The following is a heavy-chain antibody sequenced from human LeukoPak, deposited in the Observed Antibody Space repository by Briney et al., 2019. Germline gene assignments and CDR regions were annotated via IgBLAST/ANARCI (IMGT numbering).Heavy chain of an antibody. D-gene: IGHD5-18*01. J-gene: IGHJ3*02. CDR2: IYYSGST. Sequence: SETLSLTCTVSGGSISSYYWSWIRQPPGKRLEWIGYIYYSGSTSYNPSLKSRVTISVDTSKNQISLKLSSVTAADTAAYYCARDLGVMVRAFDIWGQGTMVTVSS. CDR1: GGSISSYY. CDR3: ARDLGVMVRAFDI. V-gene: IGHV4-59*01.